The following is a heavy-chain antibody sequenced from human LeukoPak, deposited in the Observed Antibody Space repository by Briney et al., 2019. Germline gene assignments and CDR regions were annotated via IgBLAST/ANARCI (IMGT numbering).Heavy chain of an antibody. CDR1: GGSISSSSYY. CDR2: IYYSGST. D-gene: IGHD3-10*01. Sequence: SETLSLTCTVSGGSISSSSYYWGWIRQPPGKGLEWIGSIYYSGSTYYNPSLKSRVTISVDTSKNQFSLKLSSVTAADTAVYYCARSYFGSGTFNGFDYWGQGTLVTVSS. J-gene: IGHJ4*02. CDR3: ARSYFGSGTFNGFDY. V-gene: IGHV4-39*07.